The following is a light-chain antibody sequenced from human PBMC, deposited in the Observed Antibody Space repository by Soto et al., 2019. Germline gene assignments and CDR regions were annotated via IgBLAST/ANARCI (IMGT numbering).Light chain of an antibody. CDR1: QSVLYSSNNKNY. J-gene: IGKJ1*01. V-gene: IGKV4-1*01. CDR2: WAS. CDR3: QQYYRPWT. Sequence: DIVLTQSPDSLAVSLGERATINCKSSQSVLYSSNNKNYLAWYQQKPGQPPKLLIYWASTRESGLPDRFSGSGSGTDFTLTISSLQAEDVAVYYCQQYYRPWTFGQGTKVELK.